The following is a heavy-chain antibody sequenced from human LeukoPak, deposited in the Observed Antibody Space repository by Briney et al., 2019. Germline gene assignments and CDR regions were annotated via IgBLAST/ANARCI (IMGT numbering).Heavy chain of an antibody. CDR1: GGSISSYY. CDR3: ARVHVRPKQWLVRARWFDP. V-gene: IGHV4-59*01. D-gene: IGHD6-19*01. CDR2: IYYSGST. Sequence: PSETLSLTCTVSGGSISSYYWSWIRQPPGKGLEWIGYIYYSGSTNYNPSLKSRVTISVDTSKNQFSLKLSSVTAADTAVYYCARVHVRPKQWLVRARWFDPWGQGTLVTVSS. J-gene: IGHJ5*02.